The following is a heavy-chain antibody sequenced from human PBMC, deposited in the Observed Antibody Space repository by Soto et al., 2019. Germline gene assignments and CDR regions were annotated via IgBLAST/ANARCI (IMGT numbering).Heavy chain of an antibody. Sequence: QVQLVESGGGVVQPGRSLRLSCAASGFTFSSYGMHWVRQAPGKGLEWVAVISYDGSNKYYADSVKGRFTISRGNSKNTLYLQMNSLRAEDTAVYYCAKAPSRITMIVVVTLPDYWGQGTLVTVSS. V-gene: IGHV3-30*18. J-gene: IGHJ4*02. CDR3: AKAPSRITMIVVVTLPDY. CDR1: GFTFSSYG. D-gene: IGHD3-22*01. CDR2: ISYDGSNK.